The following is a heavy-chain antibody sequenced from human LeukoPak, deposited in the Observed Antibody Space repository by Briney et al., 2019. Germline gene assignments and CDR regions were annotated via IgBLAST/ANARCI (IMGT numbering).Heavy chain of an antibody. J-gene: IGHJ6*03. CDR2: IYTSGSN. CDR3: ARGRDGHNVNYYYYYMDV. D-gene: IGHD5-24*01. V-gene: IGHV4-4*07. Sequence: PSETLSLTCTVSGGSISSYYWSWIRQPAGKGLEWIGRIYTSGSNNYNPSLKSRVTMSVDTSKNQFSLKLSSVTAADTAMYYCARGRDGHNVNYYYYYMDVWGKGTTVTVSS. CDR1: GGSISSYY.